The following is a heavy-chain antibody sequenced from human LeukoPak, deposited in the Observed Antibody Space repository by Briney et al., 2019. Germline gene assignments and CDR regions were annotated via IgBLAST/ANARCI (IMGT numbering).Heavy chain of an antibody. D-gene: IGHD1-14*01. Sequence: GGSLRLSCTASGFTFSAYAIMWVRQAPGKGPEWVSAIRGGGTSEFYADSVKGRFRISRDNSKDTLFLQMNSLRAEDTAVYYCAKADARKFSDGPLDYWGQGTLVTVSS. V-gene: IGHV3-23*01. CDR2: IRGGGTSE. J-gene: IGHJ4*02. CDR3: AKADARKFSDGPLDY. CDR1: GFTFSAYA.